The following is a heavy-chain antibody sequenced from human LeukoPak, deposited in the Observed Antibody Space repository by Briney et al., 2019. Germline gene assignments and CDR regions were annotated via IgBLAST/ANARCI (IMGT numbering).Heavy chain of an antibody. CDR3: ARDRYDSPFDY. D-gene: IGHD3-22*01. V-gene: IGHV3-7*01. J-gene: IGHJ4*02. Sequence: PGRSLRLSCTASGFTFGDYAMSWVRQAPGKGLEWVANIKQDGSEKYYVDSVKGRFTISRDNAKNSLYLQMNSLRAEDTAVYYCARDRYDSPFDYWGQGTLVTVSS. CDR1: GFTFGDYA. CDR2: IKQDGSEK.